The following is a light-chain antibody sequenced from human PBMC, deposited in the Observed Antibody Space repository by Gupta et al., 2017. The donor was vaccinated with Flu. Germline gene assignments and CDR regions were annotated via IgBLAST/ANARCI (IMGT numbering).Light chain of an antibody. J-gene: IGKJ2*01. V-gene: IGKV1-39*01. Sequence: DIQMTQSPSSLSASVGDRVTITCRASQSISSFLNWFQQKPGKAPRALIYTASTLKSGVPSRFSGSGSGTDFTLTISSRQPEDFATYYCQQSYSPLSTFGQGTKMEIK. CDR3: QQSYSPLST. CDR1: QSISSF. CDR2: TAS.